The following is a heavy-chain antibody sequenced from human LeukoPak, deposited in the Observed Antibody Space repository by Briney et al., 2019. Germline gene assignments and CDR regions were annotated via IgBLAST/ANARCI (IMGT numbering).Heavy chain of an antibody. J-gene: IGHJ2*01. CDR2: IYYSGST. CDR3: ARTLGYFDL. Sequence: PSETLALTCTVSGGSISSYYWSWIRQPPGKGLEWIGYIYYSGSTNYNPSLKSRVTISVDTSKNQFSLKLSSVTAADTAVYYSARTLGYFDLWGRGTLVTVSS. CDR1: GGSISSYY. V-gene: IGHV4-59*01.